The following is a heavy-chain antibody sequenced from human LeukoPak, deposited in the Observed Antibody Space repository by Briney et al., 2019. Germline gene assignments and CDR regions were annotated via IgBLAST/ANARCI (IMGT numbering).Heavy chain of an antibody. CDR2: IFSSGST. CDR1: GGSIISDTYY. V-gene: IGHV4-61*02. J-gene: IGHJ3*02. D-gene: IGHD4-23*01. CDR3: ARRAYGGKAAFGM. Sequence: PSETLSLTCSVSGGSIISDTYYWSWIRQPAGKGLEWIGRIFSSGSTNYNPSLKSRVTMSVDTSKNQFSLKPSSVTAADTAVYYCARRAYGGKAAFGMWGQGTMVTVSS.